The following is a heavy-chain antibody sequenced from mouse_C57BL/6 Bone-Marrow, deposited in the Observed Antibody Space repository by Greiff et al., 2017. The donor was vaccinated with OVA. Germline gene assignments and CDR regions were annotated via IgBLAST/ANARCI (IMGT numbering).Heavy chain of an antibody. CDR2: INPSNGGT. V-gene: IGHV1-53*01. Sequence: QVQLQQPGTELVKPGASVKLSCKASGYTFTSYWMHWVKQRPGQGLEWIGNINPSNGGTNYNEKFKSKATLTVDKSSSTAYMQLSSLTSEDSAGYYGASSDRGLRVDYWGQGTSVTVSS. J-gene: IGHJ4*01. CDR1: GYTFTSYW. CDR3: ASSDRGLRVDY. D-gene: IGHD2-2*01.